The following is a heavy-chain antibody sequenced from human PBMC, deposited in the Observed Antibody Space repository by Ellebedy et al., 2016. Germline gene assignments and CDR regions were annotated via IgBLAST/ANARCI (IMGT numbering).Heavy chain of an antibody. CDR1: GGTFSSYA. J-gene: IGHJ6*03. CDR2: INAGNGDT. D-gene: IGHD3-16*01. V-gene: IGHV1-3*01. Sequence: ASVKVSCKASGGTFSSYAISWVRQAPGQRLEWMGWINAGNGDTKYSQKFQGRVTMTRDTSTSTVYMEPSSLRSEDTAVYYCGILGTYYMDVWGKGTTVTVSS. CDR3: GILGTYYMDV.